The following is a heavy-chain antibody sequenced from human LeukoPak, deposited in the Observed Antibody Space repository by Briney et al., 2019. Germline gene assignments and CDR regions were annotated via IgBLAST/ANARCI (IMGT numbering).Heavy chain of an antibody. V-gene: IGHV4-30-4*01. J-gene: IGHJ6*02. CDR3: ARGEGPVQTENYGMDV. Sequence: SETLSLTCTVSGGSISSGDYCWSWIRQPPGKGLEWIGYIYYSGSTYYNPSLKSRVTISVDTSKNRFSLKLSSVTAADTAVYYCARGEGPVQTENYGMDVWGQGTTVTVSS. CDR1: GGSISSGDYC. D-gene: IGHD1-14*01. CDR2: IYYSGST.